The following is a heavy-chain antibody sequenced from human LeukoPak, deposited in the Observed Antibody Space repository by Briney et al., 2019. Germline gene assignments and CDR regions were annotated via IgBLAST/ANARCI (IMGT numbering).Heavy chain of an antibody. D-gene: IGHD6-13*01. CDR3: AREVAAAVYYFDF. CDR2: IYYSGIT. Sequence: PSEILSLTCTVSGGPINSGGFYWTWIRQHPGKGLEWIGNIYYSGITYNNPSLKSRVTISIDTSKNQFSLRLSSATVADTAVYYCAREVAAAVYYFDFWGQGALVTVSS. J-gene: IGHJ4*02. CDR1: GGPINSGGFY. V-gene: IGHV4-31*03.